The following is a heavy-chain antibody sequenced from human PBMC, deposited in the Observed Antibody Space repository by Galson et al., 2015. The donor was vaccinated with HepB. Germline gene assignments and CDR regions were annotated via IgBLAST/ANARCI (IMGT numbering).Heavy chain of an antibody. V-gene: IGHV1-69*13. D-gene: IGHD4-17*01. CDR2: IIPIFGTA. CDR1: GFTFSSYA. CDR3: AREDYGDSNAFDI. Sequence: SVKVSCAASGFTFSSYAISWVRQAPGQGLEWMGGIIPIFGTANYAQKFQDRVTITADESTSTAYMELSSLRSEDTAVYYCAREDYGDSNAFDIWGQGTMVTVSS. J-gene: IGHJ3*02.